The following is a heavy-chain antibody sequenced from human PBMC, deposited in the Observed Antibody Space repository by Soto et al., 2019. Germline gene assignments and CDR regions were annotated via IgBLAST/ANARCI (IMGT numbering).Heavy chain of an antibody. J-gene: IGHJ5*02. V-gene: IGHV4-59*01. CDR2: IYHSGTT. D-gene: IGHD1-1*01. CDR3: AREVQYWFDP. CDR1: GGSFSSYY. Sequence: PSETLFLTCTVSGGSFSSYYWSWIRQPPGKGLEWIGYIYHSGTTTYNPSLKSRVTISVDTSKNQIYLRLSSVTAADTAVYYCAREVQYWFDPWGQGTLVTVSS.